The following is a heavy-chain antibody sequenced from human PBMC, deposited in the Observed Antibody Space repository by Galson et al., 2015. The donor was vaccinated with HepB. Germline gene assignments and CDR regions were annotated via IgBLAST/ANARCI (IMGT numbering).Heavy chain of an antibody. CDR3: ARDRRRWGELLSRDAFDI. D-gene: IGHD1-26*01. V-gene: IGHV3-48*01. CDR2: ISSSSSTI. Sequence: SLRLSCAASGFTFSSYSMNWVRQAPGKGLEWVSYISSSSSTIYYADSVKGRFTISRDNAKNSLYLQMNSLRAEDTAVYYCARDRRRWGELLSRDAFDIWGQGTMVTVSS. J-gene: IGHJ3*02. CDR1: GFTFSSYS.